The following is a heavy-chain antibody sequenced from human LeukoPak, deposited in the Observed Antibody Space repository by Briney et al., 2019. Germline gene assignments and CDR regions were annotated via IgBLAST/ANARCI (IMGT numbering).Heavy chain of an antibody. CDR2: IYYSGST. V-gene: IGHV4-39*01. D-gene: IGHD5-18*01. Sequence: ASETLSLTCTVSGGSISSSSYYWGWIRQPPGKGLEWIGSIYYSGSTYYNPSLKSRVTISVDTSKNQFSLKLSSVTAADTAVYYCASTGYSYGYYFDYWGQGTLVTVSS. CDR3: ASTGYSYGYYFDY. CDR1: GGSISSSSYY. J-gene: IGHJ4*02.